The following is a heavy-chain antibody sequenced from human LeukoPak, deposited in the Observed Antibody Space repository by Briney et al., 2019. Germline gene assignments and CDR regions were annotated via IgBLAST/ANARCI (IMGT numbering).Heavy chain of an antibody. Sequence: GGSLRLSCTASGFTFGDYAMSWVRQAPGKGLEWVGFIRSKAYGGTTEYAASVKGRFTISRDDSKSIAYLQMSSLKTEDTAVYYCTRDNFWSGYSTFDYWGQGTLVTVSS. CDR2: IRSKAYGGTT. J-gene: IGHJ4*02. CDR3: TRDNFWSGYSTFDY. V-gene: IGHV3-49*04. CDR1: GFTFGDYA. D-gene: IGHD3-3*01.